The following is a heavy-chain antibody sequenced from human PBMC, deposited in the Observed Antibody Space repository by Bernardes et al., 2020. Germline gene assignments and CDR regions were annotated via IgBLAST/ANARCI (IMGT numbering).Heavy chain of an antibody. CDR2: IYPGDSDT. J-gene: IGHJ3*02. Sequence: GESLKISCKGSGYSFTSYWIGWVRQMPGKGLEWMGIIYPGDSDTRYSPSFQGQVTISADKSISTAYLQWSSLKASDTAMYYCARRGYCTGGVCYDEGDAFDIWGQGTMVTVSS. D-gene: IGHD2-8*02. CDR1: GYSFTSYW. V-gene: IGHV5-51*01. CDR3: ARRGYCTGGVCYDEGDAFDI.